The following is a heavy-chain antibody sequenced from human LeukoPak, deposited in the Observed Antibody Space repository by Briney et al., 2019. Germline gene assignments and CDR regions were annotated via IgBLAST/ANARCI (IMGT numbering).Heavy chain of an antibody. CDR2: ISSSGSTI. Sequence: PGGSLRLSCAASGFTFSSHEMNWVRQAPGKGLEWVSYISSSGSTIYYADSVKGRFTISRDNAKNSLYLQMNSLRAEDTAVYYCATGIAARPGGSFDYWGQGTLVTVSS. D-gene: IGHD6-6*01. V-gene: IGHV3-48*03. CDR1: GFTFSSHE. CDR3: ATGIAARPGGSFDY. J-gene: IGHJ4*02.